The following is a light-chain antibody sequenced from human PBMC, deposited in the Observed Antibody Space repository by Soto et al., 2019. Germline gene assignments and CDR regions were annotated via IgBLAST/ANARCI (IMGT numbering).Light chain of an antibody. Sequence: EIVMTQSPATLSVSPGARATLSCMASQSVSSNLAWYQQKPGQAPRLLIYGAFNRATGIPARFSGSGSGTDFTLTISSLEPEDSAIYYCQQRNIWPPVTFGQGTRLEIK. V-gene: IGKV3-11*01. J-gene: IGKJ5*01. CDR1: QSVSSN. CDR2: GAF. CDR3: QQRNIWPPVT.